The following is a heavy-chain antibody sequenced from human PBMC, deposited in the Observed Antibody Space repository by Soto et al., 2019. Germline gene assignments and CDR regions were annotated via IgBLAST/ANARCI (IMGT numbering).Heavy chain of an antibody. D-gene: IGHD2-21*02. V-gene: IGHV1-46*01. CDR1: GDTFTDYY. CDR3: ARGGHVVVVTAALDY. Sequence: QVQLMQSGAEVKKPGASVKVSCKASGDTFTDYYIHRVRQAPGQGLEWMGTVNPSGGHTTYAQHFLGRVTRTMDTSPSTLYMELTSLTSDDTAIYYCARGGHVVVVTAALDYWGQGTLVTVSS. CDR2: VNPSGGHT. J-gene: IGHJ4*02.